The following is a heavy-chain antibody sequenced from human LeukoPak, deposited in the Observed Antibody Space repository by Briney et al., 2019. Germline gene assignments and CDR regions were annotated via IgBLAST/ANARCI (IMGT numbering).Heavy chain of an antibody. J-gene: IGHJ4*02. Sequence: ASVKVSCKASGYTFTSYGISWVRQAPGQGLEWMGWISAYNGNTNYAQKLQGRVTMTTDTSTSTAYMELRSLRSDDTALHYCARERYSYGAFDYWGQGTLVTVSS. CDR3: ARERYSYGAFDY. CDR2: ISAYNGNT. CDR1: GYTFTSYG. V-gene: IGHV1-18*01. D-gene: IGHD5-18*01.